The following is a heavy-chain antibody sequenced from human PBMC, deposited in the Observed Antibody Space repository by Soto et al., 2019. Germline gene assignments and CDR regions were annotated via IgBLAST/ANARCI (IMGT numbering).Heavy chain of an antibody. CDR1: GFTFDDYA. V-gene: IGHV3-9*01. CDR2: ISWNSGRI. D-gene: IGHD3-16*01. J-gene: IGHJ6*02. Sequence: EMQLVESGGGLVQPGMSLRLSCAASGFTFDDYAMYWVRQVPGNGLEWVSGISWNSGRIGYADSVKGRFTISRDNAKNSLYLQMNSLRPEDTALYYCTKARLWGGDGYNSYYYNAMDVWGQGTTVTVSS. CDR3: TKARLWGGDGYNSYYYNAMDV.